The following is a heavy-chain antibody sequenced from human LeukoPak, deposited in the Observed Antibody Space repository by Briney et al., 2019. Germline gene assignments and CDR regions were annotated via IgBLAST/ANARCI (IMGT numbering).Heavy chain of an antibody. D-gene: IGHD5-18*01. CDR3: ARRRSYGEEFDY. CDR2: IYYTGGST. J-gene: IGHJ4*02. CDR1: GGSIGSSSHY. V-gene: IGHV4-39*01. Sequence: SETLSLTCTVSGGSIGSSSHYWGWIRQPPGKGLEWIGGIYYTGGSTYYNPSLKSRATMSLDTSKNQFSLNLRSATVADTAVYYCARRRSYGEEFDYWGQGTLVTVSS.